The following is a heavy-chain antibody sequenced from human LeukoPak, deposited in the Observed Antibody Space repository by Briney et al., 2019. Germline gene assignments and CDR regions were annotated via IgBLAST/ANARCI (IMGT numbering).Heavy chain of an antibody. D-gene: IGHD2-15*01. V-gene: IGHV3-48*03. J-gene: IGHJ3*02. CDR1: GFTLSSYE. CDR2: ISETGATT. Sequence: GGSLRLSCAASGFTLSSYEMTWVRQAPGRGLEWVSHISETGATTYYADSVKGRLTISRDNAQNPLYLQMNSLRVEDTAVYYCARDRGSGTGPASSAFDIWGQGTLVTVSS. CDR3: ARDRGSGTGPASSAFDI.